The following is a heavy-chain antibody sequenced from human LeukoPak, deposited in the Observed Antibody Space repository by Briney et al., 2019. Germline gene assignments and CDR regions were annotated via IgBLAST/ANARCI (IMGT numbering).Heavy chain of an antibody. D-gene: IGHD3-3*01. Sequence: GGSLRLSCAASGFTFSSYWMNWVRQAPGKGLVWVSRIASDGSSTTYADSVKGRFSISRDNAKNTLYLQMNSLRAEDTAVYYCAKEEIGVDFWSGFYPRPVDYWGQGTLVTVSS. CDR1: GFTFSSYW. CDR3: AKEEIGVDFWSGFYPRPVDY. CDR2: IASDGSST. J-gene: IGHJ4*02. V-gene: IGHV3-74*01.